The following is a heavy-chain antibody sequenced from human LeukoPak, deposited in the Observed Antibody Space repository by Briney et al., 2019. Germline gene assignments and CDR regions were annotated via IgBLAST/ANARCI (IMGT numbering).Heavy chain of an antibody. V-gene: IGHV1-2*02. D-gene: IGHD2-2*01. CDR2: INPNSGGT. CDR1: GYTFTGYY. J-gene: IGHJ5*02. CDR3: AIAPYCSSTGCPNWFDP. Sequence: ASVKVSCKASGYTFTGYYMHWVRQAPGQGLEWMGWINPNSGGTNYAQKFQGRVTMTRDTSISTAYMELSRLRSDDTAVYYCAIAPYCSSTGCPNWFDPWGQGTLVTVSS.